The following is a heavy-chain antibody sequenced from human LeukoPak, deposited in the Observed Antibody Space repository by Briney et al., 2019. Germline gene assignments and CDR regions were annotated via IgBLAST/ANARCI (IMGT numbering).Heavy chain of an antibody. Sequence: APVKVSCKASGYTFTSYYIHWVRQAPGQGLEWMGLINPSGGSTNYAQKFQGRVTMTRDTSISTAYMELSRLRSDDTAVYYCARDYSSGWSLYYFDYWGQGTLVTVSS. J-gene: IGHJ4*02. CDR3: ARDYSSGWSLYYFDY. D-gene: IGHD6-19*01. V-gene: IGHV1-46*01. CDR2: INPSGGST. CDR1: GYTFTSYY.